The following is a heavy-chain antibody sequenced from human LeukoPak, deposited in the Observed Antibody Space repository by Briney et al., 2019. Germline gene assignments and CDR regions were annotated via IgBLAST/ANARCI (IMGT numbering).Heavy chain of an antibody. CDR2: INHSGST. CDR3: ARARRRFDP. CDR1: GGSFSGYY. V-gene: IGHV4-34*01. Sequence: SETLSLTCAVYGGSFSGYYWSWIRQPPGKGLEWIGEINHSGSTNYNPSLKSRVTISVDTSKNQFSLKLSSMTAADTAVYYCARARRRFDPWGQGTLVTVSS. J-gene: IGHJ5*02.